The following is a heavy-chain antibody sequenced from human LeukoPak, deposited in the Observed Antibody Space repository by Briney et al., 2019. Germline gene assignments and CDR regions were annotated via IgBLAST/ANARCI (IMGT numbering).Heavy chain of an antibody. V-gene: IGHV3-30-3*01. J-gene: IGHJ4*02. CDR3: ARGEYSSSFDY. CDR1: GFTFSSYA. CDR2: ISYDGSNK. Sequence: GGSLRLSCAASGFTFSSYAMHWVRQAPGKGLEWVAVISYDGSNKYYADSVKGRFTISRGNSKNTLYLQMNSLRAEDTAVYYCARGEYSSSFDYWGQGTLVTVSS. D-gene: IGHD6-6*01.